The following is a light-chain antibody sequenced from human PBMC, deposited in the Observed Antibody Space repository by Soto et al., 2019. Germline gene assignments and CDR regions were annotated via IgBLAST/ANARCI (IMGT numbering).Light chain of an antibody. CDR2: EVS. Sequence: QSALTQPPSAAGSPGPSVTISCSGTSSDVGDNNYVSWYQQHPGKAPKLMIYEVSKRPSGVPDRFSGSTSGNTASLTVSELKAEDEADYYCSSYAGNNIYVFGTGTKVTVL. CDR3: SSYAGNNIYV. J-gene: IGLJ1*01. CDR1: SSDVGDNNY. V-gene: IGLV2-8*01.